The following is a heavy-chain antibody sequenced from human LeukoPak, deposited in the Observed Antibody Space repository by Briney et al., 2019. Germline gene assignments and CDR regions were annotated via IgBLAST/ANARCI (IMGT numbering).Heavy chain of an antibody. J-gene: IGHJ4*02. CDR2: ISGNGDYI. CDR1: GFTFSSYA. D-gene: IGHD1-26*01. CDR3: AKYGMTSRSYFDY. V-gene: IGHV3-23*01. Sequence: GGSLRLSCAASGFTFSSYAISWVRQAPGKGLEWVSTISGNGDYIYYADSVKGRFTISRDNSKNTLYLQMNSLRAEDTAIYYCAKYGMTSRSYFDYWGRGTLVTASS.